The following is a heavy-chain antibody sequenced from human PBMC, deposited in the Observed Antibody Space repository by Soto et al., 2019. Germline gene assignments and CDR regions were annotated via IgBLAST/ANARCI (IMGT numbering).Heavy chain of an antibody. J-gene: IGHJ3*02. CDR3: ARDIYKSSSWFDAFDI. CDR1: GYSVSSNSAA. D-gene: IGHD6-13*01. V-gene: IGHV6-1*01. CDR2: TYYRSKWYN. Sequence: PSHTLSLTCAISGYSVSSNSAAWNWIRQSPSRGLEWLGRTYYRSKWYNDYAVSVKSRITINPDTSKNQFSLQLNSVTPEDAAVYYCARDIYKSSSWFDAFDIWGQGTMVTVSS.